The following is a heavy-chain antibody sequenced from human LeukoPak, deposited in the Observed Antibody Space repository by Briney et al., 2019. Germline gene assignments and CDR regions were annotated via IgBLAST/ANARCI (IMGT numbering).Heavy chain of an antibody. J-gene: IGHJ4*02. D-gene: IGHD5-12*01. CDR2: IYHSGST. CDR3: ARAGYSGSDSSV. V-gene: IGHV4-61*05. Sequence: SETLSLTCTVSGGSISSRSYYWGWIRQPPGKGLEWIGYIYHSGSTNYNPSLKSRVTMSVDTSKNQFSLKLSSVTAADTAVYYCARAGYSGSDSSVWGQGTLVTVSS. CDR1: GGSISSRSYY.